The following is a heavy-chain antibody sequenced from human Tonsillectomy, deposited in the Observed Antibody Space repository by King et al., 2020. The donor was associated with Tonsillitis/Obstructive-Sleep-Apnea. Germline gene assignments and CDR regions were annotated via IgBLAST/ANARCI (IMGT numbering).Heavy chain of an antibody. CDR1: GGSVSSSDYY. Sequence: QLQESGPGLVKPSETLSLTCTVSGGSVSSSDYYWGWIRQPPGKGLEWIGTIYYSGTTYYNPPLKSRVTISVATSKNQCSLNLNSVTAADTAVYYCAGHSRDSSWGDYFYYMDVWGKGTTVTVSS. CDR3: AGHSRDSSWGDYFYYMDV. V-gene: IGHV4-39*01. CDR2: IYYSGTT. J-gene: IGHJ6*03. D-gene: IGHD6-6*01.